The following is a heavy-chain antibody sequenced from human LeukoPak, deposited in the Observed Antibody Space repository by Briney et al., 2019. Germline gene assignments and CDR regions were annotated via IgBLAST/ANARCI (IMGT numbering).Heavy chain of an antibody. D-gene: IGHD1-26*01. V-gene: IGHV1-69*05. Sequence: ASVKVSCKSSGGTFSSYAISWVRQAPGQGLEWLGGIIPIFGTANYAQKFQGRVTITTDESTSTAYMELSSLRSEDTAVYYCARAGGYSRYYYYMDVWGKGTTVTVSS. CDR2: IIPIFGTA. CDR1: GGTFSSYA. CDR3: ARAGGYSRYYYYMDV. J-gene: IGHJ6*03.